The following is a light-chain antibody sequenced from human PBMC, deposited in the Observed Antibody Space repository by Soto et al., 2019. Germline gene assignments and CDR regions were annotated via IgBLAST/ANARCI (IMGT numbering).Light chain of an antibody. V-gene: IGKV3-15*01. CDR3: QKYNNLGIT. Sequence: EIVMTQSPATLSVSPGERATLSCRASQSVSSNLAWYQQKPGQAPRLLLYGASTRATAIPATFSGSGSGTDFTLTISSLQSEDFAVYYCQKYNNLGITFGQGTRLEIK. CDR2: GAS. J-gene: IGKJ5*01. CDR1: QSVSSN.